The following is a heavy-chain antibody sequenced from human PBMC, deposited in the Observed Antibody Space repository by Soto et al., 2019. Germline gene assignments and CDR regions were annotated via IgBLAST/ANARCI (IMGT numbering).Heavy chain of an antibody. CDR2: INPNSGGT. V-gene: IGHV1-2*02. CDR1: GYTFTGYY. Sequence: QVQLVQSGAEVKKPGASVKVSCKASGYTFTGYYMHWVRQAPGQGLEWMGWINPNSGGTNYAQKFQGRVTMTRDTSISTAYMELSRLRSDDTAVYYCARNQLDIVVVPAARSLDYGMDVWGQGTTVTVAS. J-gene: IGHJ6*02. CDR3: ARNQLDIVVVPAARSLDYGMDV. D-gene: IGHD2-2*01.